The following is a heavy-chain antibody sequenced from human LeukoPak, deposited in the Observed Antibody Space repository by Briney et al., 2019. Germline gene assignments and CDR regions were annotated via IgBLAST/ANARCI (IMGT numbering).Heavy chain of an antibody. J-gene: IGHJ6*03. CDR2: ISAYNGNT. D-gene: IGHD6-13*01. Sequence: GASVTVSCKASGYTFTSYGISWVRQAPGQGLEGMGWISAYNGNTNYAQKLQGRVTMTTDTSTSTAYMELRSLRSDDTAVYYCARDRYSSSWYSVSYMDVWGKGTTVTVSS. CDR3: ARDRYSSSWYSVSYMDV. CDR1: GYTFTSYG. V-gene: IGHV1-18*01.